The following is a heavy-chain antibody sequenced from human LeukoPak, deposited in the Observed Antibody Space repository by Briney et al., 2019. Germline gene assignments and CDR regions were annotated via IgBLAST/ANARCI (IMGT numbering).Heavy chain of an antibody. Sequence: SETLSLTCAVYGGSFSGYYWSWIRQPPGKGLEWIGEINHSGSTNYNPSLKSRVTISVDTSKNPFSLKLSSVTAADTAVYHCARGGGNSGYYFDYWGQGTLVTVSS. CDR3: ARGGGNSGYYFDY. D-gene: IGHD4-23*01. V-gene: IGHV4-34*01. J-gene: IGHJ4*02. CDR1: GGSFSGYY. CDR2: INHSGST.